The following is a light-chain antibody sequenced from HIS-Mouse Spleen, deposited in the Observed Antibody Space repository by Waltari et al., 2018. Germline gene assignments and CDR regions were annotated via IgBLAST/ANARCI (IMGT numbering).Light chain of an antibody. CDR2: DVS. CDR1: SSAVGGYNY. CDR3: CSYAGSYTWV. V-gene: IGLV2-11*01. Sequence: QSALTQPRSVSGSPGQSVTISCTGTSSAVGGYNYVSWYQQHPVKAPKLMIYDVSKRPSGVPDRFSGSKSGNTASLTISGLQAEDEADYYCCSYAGSYTWVFGGGTKLTVL. J-gene: IGLJ3*02.